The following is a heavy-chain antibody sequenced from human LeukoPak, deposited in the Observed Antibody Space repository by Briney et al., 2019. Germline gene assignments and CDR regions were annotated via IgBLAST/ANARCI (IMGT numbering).Heavy chain of an antibody. J-gene: IGHJ6*03. Sequence: SETLSPTCAVYGGSFSGYYWSWIRQPPGKGLEWIGRIYTSGSTNYNPSLKSRVTMSVDTSKNQFSLKLSSVTAADTAVYYCARVAAAGTDYYYMDVWGKGTTVTISS. CDR3: ARVAAAGTDYYYMDV. CDR1: GGSFSGYY. CDR2: IYTSGST. V-gene: IGHV4-59*10. D-gene: IGHD6-13*01.